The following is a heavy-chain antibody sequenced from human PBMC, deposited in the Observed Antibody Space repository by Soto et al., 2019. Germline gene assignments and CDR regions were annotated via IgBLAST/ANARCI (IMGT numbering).Heavy chain of an antibody. CDR2: ISPNSGRA. CDR1: GYTFSKYD. Sequence: QVQLVQSGAEMKRPGASVKVSCKASGYTFSKYDVSWVRQAPGQGLEWLGLISPNSGRASYSEKFQGRVTMSTDTPTTTAYLDLRSLRSDDTAVYYCVRQYFDLWTDYPDFDYWGQGTLVTVSS. D-gene: IGHD3-3*01. V-gene: IGHV1-18*04. J-gene: IGHJ4*02. CDR3: VRQYFDLWTDYPDFDY.